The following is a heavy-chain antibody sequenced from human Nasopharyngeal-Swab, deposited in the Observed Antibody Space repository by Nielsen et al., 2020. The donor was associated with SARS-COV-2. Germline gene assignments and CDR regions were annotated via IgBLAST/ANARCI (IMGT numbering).Heavy chain of an antibody. Sequence: SQTLSLTCAVYGGSFSSYYWSWIRQPPGKGLEWIGYIYYSGSTNYNPSLKSRVTISVDTFKNQFSLKLSSVTAADTAVYYCARDQGILTGYPRWFDPWGQGTLVTVSS. CDR3: ARDQGILTGYPRWFDP. CDR2: IYYSGST. J-gene: IGHJ5*02. CDR1: GGSFSSYY. V-gene: IGHV4-59*01. D-gene: IGHD3-9*01.